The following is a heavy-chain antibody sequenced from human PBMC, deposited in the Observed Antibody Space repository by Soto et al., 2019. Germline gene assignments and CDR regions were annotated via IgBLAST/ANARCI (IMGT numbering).Heavy chain of an antibody. CDR2: IYYSGST. CDR3: ARGTSSWYYFDY. V-gene: IGHV4-59*01. CDR1: GGSISSYY. D-gene: IGHD6-13*01. J-gene: IGHJ4*02. Sequence: SETLSLTCTVSGGSISSYYWSWIRQPPGKGLEWIGYIYYSGSTNYNPSLKSRVTISVDTSKNQFSLKLSSVTAADTAVYYCARGTSSWYYFDYWGQGTLVTVSS.